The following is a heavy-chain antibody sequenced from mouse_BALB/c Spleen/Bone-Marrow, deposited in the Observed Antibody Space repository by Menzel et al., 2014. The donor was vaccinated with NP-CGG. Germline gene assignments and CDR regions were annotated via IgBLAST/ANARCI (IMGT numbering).Heavy chain of an antibody. CDR2: ISGGSSSI. V-gene: IGHV5-17*02. Sequence: EVHLVESGGGLVQPGGSRKLSCAASGFTFSNFGMHWVRQAPEKGLEWVAYISGGSSSIYYGDTAKGRFTISRDNPKNTLFLQMTSLRSEDTAMYFCSRGEDYDGYAMDYWGQGTSITVSS. CDR3: SRGEDYDGYAMDY. CDR1: GFTFSNFG. D-gene: IGHD2-4*01. J-gene: IGHJ4*01.